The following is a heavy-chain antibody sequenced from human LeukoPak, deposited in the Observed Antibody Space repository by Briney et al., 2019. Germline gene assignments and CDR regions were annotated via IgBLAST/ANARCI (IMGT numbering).Heavy chain of an antibody. Sequence: PSETLSLTCTVSGGSISSSSYYWGWIRQPPGKGLEWIGSIYYSGSTYYNPSLKSRVTISVDTSKNQFSLKLSSVTAADTAVYYCARDGGGGSCCSQVDYWGQGTLVTVSS. D-gene: IGHD2-15*01. V-gene: IGHV4-39*07. CDR1: GGSISSSSYY. J-gene: IGHJ4*02. CDR2: IYYSGST. CDR3: ARDGGGGSCCSQVDY.